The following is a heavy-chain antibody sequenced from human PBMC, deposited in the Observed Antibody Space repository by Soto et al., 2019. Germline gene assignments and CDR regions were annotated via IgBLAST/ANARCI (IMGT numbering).Heavy chain of an antibody. J-gene: IGHJ4*02. CDR1: GYSFTSYW. CDR2: IYPGDSDT. CDR3: ARPSGYCSSTSCPYWFDY. D-gene: IGHD2-2*01. V-gene: IGHV5-51*01. Sequence: PGESLKTSCKGSGYSFTSYWIGWVRQMPGKGLEWMGIIYPGDSDTRYSPSFQGQVTISADKSISTAYLQWSSLKASDTAMYYCARPSGYCSSTSCPYWFDYWGQGTLVTVSS.